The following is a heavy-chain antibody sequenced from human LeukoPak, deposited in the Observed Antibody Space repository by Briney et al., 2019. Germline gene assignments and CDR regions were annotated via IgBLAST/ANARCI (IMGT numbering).Heavy chain of an antibody. CDR2: IYTSGST. V-gene: IGHV4-61*02. CDR1: GGSISSGSYY. J-gene: IGHJ4*02. D-gene: IGHD5-12*01. Sequence: PSETLSLTCTVSGGSISSGSYYWSWIRQPAGKGLEWIGRIYTSGSTNYNPSLKSRVTISVDTSKNQFSLKLNSVTAADTALYYCTKSTSGSLRGFGYWGQGTLVTVSS. CDR3: TKSTSGSLRGFGY.